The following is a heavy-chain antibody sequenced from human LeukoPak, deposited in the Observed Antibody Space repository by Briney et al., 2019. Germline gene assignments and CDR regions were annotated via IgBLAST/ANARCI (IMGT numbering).Heavy chain of an antibody. D-gene: IGHD2-15*01. V-gene: IGHV3-30*04. CDR1: GFTFSSYA. Sequence: PGRSLRLSCAASGFTFSSYAMHWVRQAPGKGLEWVAVTSYDGSNKYYADSVKGRFTISRDNSKNALYLQMNSLRAEDTAVYYCARLKTHCSGGSCPFDYWGQGTLVTVSS. J-gene: IGHJ4*02. CDR3: ARLKTHCSGGSCPFDY. CDR2: TSYDGSNK.